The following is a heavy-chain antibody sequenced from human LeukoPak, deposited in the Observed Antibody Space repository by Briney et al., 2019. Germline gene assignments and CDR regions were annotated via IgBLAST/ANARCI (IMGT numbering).Heavy chain of an antibody. CDR1: GFTFSDYY. D-gene: IGHD3-10*01. J-gene: IGHJ4*02. CDR2: ISSSAATI. CDR3: ARTAYGSGSYYNSPFDY. V-gene: IGHV3-11*01. Sequence: PGGSLRLSCAASGFTFSDYYMSWIRQAPGKGLEWVSYISSSAATIYYADSVKGRFTISRDNSKNTLYLQMNSLRAEDTAVYYCARTAYGSGSYYNSPFDYWGQGTLVTVSS.